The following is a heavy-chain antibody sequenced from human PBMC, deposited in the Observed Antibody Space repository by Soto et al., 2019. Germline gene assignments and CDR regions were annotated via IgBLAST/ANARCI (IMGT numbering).Heavy chain of an antibody. CDR1: GFTFGSYA. D-gene: IGHD3-10*01. J-gene: IGHJ4*02. Sequence: EVQLLESGGGLVQPGGSLRLSCAASGFTFGSYAMSWVRQAPGKGLEWVSLISGTGDSSEYANSVKGRFTISRDYSKTTVFWRMNTLGAEDRAVYFCAKDTGIYVSGSFPHWGQGTLATVSP. CDR3: AKDTGIYVSGSFPH. V-gene: IGHV3-23*01. CDR2: ISGTGDSS.